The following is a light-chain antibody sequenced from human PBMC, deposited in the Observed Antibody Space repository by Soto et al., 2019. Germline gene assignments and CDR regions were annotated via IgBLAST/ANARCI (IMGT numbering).Light chain of an antibody. CDR3: SSYAGSSNV. J-gene: IGLJ1*01. Sequence: QSVLTQPPSASGSPGQSVTISCTGTFNDVGGYNYVSWYQQHPGKAPKVIIYEVYKRPSGVPGRFSGSKSGKTASLTVSGLQADDEADYYCSSYAGSSNVFGTGTKVTVL. CDR1: FNDVGGYNY. V-gene: IGLV2-8*01. CDR2: EVY.